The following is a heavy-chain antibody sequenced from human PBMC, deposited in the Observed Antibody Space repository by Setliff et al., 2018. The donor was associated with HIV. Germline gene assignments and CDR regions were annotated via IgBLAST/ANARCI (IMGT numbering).Heavy chain of an antibody. CDR2: MSYDGNNK. V-gene: IGHV3-30*01. CDR1: GFIFSSYA. J-gene: IGHJ3*02. D-gene: IGHD3-22*01. CDR3: AREEERYYDSSGHDAFDI. Sequence: GGSLRLSCAASGFIFSSYAMHWVRQAPGKGLEWVAVMSYDGNNKYYADSVKGRFTISRDNSKNTLFLQMNSLRPEDTAVYYCAREEERYYDSSGHDAFDIWGQETMVTVSS.